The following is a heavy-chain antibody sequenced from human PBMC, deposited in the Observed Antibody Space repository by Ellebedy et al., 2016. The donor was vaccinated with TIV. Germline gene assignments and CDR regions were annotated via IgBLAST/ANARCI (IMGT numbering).Heavy chain of an antibody. CDR1: GGTFSSYA. CDR3: AREVVVTAIQPLQFFDY. Sequence: AASVKVSCKASGGTFSSYAISWVRQAPGQGLEWMGRISPILGIANYAQKFQGRVTITADKSTSTAYMELSSLRSEDTAVYYCAREVVVTAIQPLQFFDYWGQGTLVTVSS. CDR2: ISPILGIA. D-gene: IGHD2-21*02. J-gene: IGHJ4*02. V-gene: IGHV1-69*10.